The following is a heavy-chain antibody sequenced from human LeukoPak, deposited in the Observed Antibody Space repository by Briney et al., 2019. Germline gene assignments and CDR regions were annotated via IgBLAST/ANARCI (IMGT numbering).Heavy chain of an antibody. CDR3: ARHPFQYPFDY. D-gene: IGHD2/OR15-2a*01. V-gene: IGHV4-59*08. J-gene: IGHJ4*02. CDR1: GASISSDY. Sequence: SETLSLTCTVSGASISSDYWSWIRQPPGKGLEWIGYIYHSGHTMSNPSLESRVTISIDTSNNRFSLKLSSVTAADTAIYYCARHPFQYPFDYWGPGTLVSVSS. CDR2: IYHSGHT.